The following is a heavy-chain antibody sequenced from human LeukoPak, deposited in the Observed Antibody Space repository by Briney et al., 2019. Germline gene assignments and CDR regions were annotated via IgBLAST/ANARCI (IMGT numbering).Heavy chain of an antibody. D-gene: IGHD5-24*01. CDR1: GYTFTSYA. CDR3: ARGRRGLWGDGYNFL. V-gene: IGHV1-8*02. Sequence: GASVKVSCKASGYTFTSYAMNWVRQATGQGLEWMGWMNPNSGNTGYAQKFQGRVTMTRNTSISTAYMELSSLRSEDTAVYYCARGRRGLWGDGYNFLWGQGTLVTVSS. CDR2: MNPNSGNT. J-gene: IGHJ4*02.